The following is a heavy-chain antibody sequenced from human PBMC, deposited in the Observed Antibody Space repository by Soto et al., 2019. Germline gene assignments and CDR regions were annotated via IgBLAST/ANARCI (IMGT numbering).Heavy chain of an antibody. J-gene: IGHJ4*02. D-gene: IGHD1-26*01. CDR2: IKGDGSST. CDR3: ARDPFGATTY. V-gene: IGHV3-74*01. Sequence: EVQLVKSGEGLVQPGGSLRLSCAASGFTFSGYWMHWVRQVPGKGLVWVSRIKGDGSSTSYADSVKGRFTISRDNAMNTLYLQMNSLRAEDTAVYYCARDPFGATTYWGQGTLVTVSS. CDR1: GFTFSGYW.